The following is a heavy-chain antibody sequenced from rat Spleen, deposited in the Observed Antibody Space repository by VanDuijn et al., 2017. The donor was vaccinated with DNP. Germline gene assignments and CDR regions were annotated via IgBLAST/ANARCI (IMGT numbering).Heavy chain of an antibody. Sequence: EVQLVESGGGLVQPGRSLILSCTASGFIFSDHNMAWVRQAPKKGLEWVASISYEGSGTYYGDSVKGRFTISRDNAQSTLYLQMNSLRSEDTAMYYCTRTTTEVPFDYWGQGVMVTVSS. CDR2: ISYEGSGT. V-gene: IGHV5-22*01. CDR1: GFIFSDHN. CDR3: TRTTTEVPFDY. J-gene: IGHJ2*01. D-gene: IGHD1-11*01.